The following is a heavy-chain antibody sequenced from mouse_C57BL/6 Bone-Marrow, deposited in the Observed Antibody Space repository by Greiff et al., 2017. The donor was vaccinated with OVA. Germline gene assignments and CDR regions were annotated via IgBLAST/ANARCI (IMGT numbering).Heavy chain of an antibody. V-gene: IGHV1-81*01. D-gene: IGHD3-3*01. CDR2: IYPRSGNT. J-gene: IGHJ3*01. CDR3: ARLGWDRAY. Sequence: VQGVESGAELVRPGASVKLSCKASGYTFTSYGISWVKQRTGQGLEWIGEIYPRSGNTYYNEKFKGKATLTADKSSSTAYMELNSLTSEDSAVYICARLGWDRAYWGQGTLVTVSA. CDR1: GYTFTSYG.